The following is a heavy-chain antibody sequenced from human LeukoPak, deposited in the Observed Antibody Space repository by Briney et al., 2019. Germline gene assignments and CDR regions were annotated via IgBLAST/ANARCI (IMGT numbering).Heavy chain of an antibody. Sequence: SETLSLTCTVSGGSISSYYWSWIRQHPGKGLEWIGYIYYSGSTYYNPSLKSRVTISVDTSKNQFSLKLSSVTAADTAVYYCARDLGGEDTSGYYYYFDYWGQGTLVTVSS. D-gene: IGHD3-22*01. V-gene: IGHV4-59*06. CDR2: IYYSGST. CDR1: GGSISSYY. J-gene: IGHJ4*02. CDR3: ARDLGGEDTSGYYYYFDY.